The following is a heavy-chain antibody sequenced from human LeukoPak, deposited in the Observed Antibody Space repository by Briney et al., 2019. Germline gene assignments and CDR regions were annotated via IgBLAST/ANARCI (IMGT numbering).Heavy chain of an antibody. J-gene: IGHJ4*02. CDR1: RFTFSSYG. CDR3: ARGRVVIPEGPDY. D-gene: IGHD3-10*01. CDR2: IWYDGSDK. V-gene: IGHV3-33*01. Sequence: PGGSLRLSCAASRFTFSSYGMHWVRQAPGKGLEWVAVIWYDGSDKYYADSVKGRFTISRDNSKNTLYLQMNSLRAEDSAVYYCARGRVVIPEGPDYWGQGTSVTVSS.